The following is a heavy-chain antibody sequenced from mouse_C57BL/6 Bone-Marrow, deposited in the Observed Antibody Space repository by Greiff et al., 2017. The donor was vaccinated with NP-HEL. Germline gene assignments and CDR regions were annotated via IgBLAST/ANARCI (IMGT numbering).Heavy chain of an antibody. CDR1: GYTFTSYW. CDR2: IDPSDSYT. D-gene: IGHD1-1*01. J-gene: IGHJ4*01. Sequence: QVQLQQPGAELVMPGASVKLSCKASGYTFTSYWMHWVKQRPGQGLEWIGEIDPSDSYTNYNQKFKGKSTLTVDKSSSTAYMQLSSLTSEDSAVLYCARKKETTVVAKGDYYAMDYWGQGTSVTVSS. CDR3: ARKKETTVVAKGDYYAMDY. V-gene: IGHV1-69*01.